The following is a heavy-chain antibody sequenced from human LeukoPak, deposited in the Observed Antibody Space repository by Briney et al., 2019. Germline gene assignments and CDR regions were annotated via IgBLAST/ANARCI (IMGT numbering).Heavy chain of an antibody. CDR1: GFTFSSYG. Sequence: PGGSLRLSCAASGFTFSSYGMNWVCQPPGKGLEWVSYIGATFTTIYDADSVKGRFTISRDNAKNSLFLQMNSLRDEDTAVYYCARARSYGMDVWGQGTTVTVSS. J-gene: IGHJ6*02. D-gene: IGHD3-16*01. V-gene: IGHV3-48*02. CDR3: ARARSYGMDV. CDR2: IGATFTTI.